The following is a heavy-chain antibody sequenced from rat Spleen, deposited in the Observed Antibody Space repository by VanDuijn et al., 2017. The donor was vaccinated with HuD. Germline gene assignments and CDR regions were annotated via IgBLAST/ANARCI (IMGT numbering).Heavy chain of an antibody. CDR1: GLSLTRNS. J-gene: IGHJ1*01. CDR2: IWSNGGT. D-gene: IGHD1-4*01. V-gene: IGHV2-47*01. Sequence: QVQLKESGPGLIQPSQTLSLTCTVSGLSLTRNSVSWIRQPPEKGLEGMGVIWSNGGTDYNSAIKPRLSISRDTSKSQVFLKMNSLQTEDTATYYCASLSTGIPLDYWYFDFWGPGTMVTVSS. CDR3: ASLSTGIPLDYWYFDF.